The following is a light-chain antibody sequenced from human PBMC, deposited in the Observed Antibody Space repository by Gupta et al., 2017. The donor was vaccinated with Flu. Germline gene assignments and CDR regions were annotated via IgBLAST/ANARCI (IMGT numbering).Light chain of an antibody. Sequence: DMVMTHSTLSLPVTPGEPASISCRSSQSLLHSNGYNYLDWYLQKQGQSPQLLIYLGSNRASGVPDRFSGSGYGTDFTLKISRVEAEDVGVYYCMQSLQTPFTFGHGTNVDIK. J-gene: IGKJ3*01. CDR1: QSLLHSNGYNY. V-gene: IGKV2-28*01. CDR2: LGS. CDR3: MQSLQTPFT.